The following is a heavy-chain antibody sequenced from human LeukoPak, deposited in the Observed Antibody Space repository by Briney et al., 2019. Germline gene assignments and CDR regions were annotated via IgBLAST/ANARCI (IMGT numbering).Heavy chain of an antibody. V-gene: IGHV1-24*01. D-gene: IGHD6-6*01. CDR1: GYTLTELS. J-gene: IGHJ4*02. CDR2: FDPEDGET. Sequence: ASVKVSCTVSGYTLTELSMHWVRQAPGKGLEWMGGFDPEDGETIYAQKFQGRVTMTEDTSTDTAYMELSSLRSEDTAVYYCAANSGRIAARRVTDYWGQGTLVTVSS. CDR3: AANSGRIAARRVTDY.